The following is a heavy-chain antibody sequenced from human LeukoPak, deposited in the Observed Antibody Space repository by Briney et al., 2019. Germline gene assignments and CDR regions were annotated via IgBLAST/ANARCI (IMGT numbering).Heavy chain of an antibody. J-gene: IGHJ4*02. CDR3: ASEFQL. D-gene: IGHD2-2*01. CDR2: IYTSGST. Sequence: SETLSLTCTVSGGSVSGYYWSWIRQTAGKGLEWIGRIYTSGSTNYNPSLKSRVTMSVDTSKSQFSLKLSSVTAADTAVYYCASEFQLWGQGTLVTVSS. CDR1: GGSVSGYY. V-gene: IGHV4-4*07.